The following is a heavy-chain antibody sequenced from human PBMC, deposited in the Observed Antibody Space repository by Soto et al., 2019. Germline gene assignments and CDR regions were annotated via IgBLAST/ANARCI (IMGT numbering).Heavy chain of an antibody. Sequence: GGSLRLSCAASGFSFSRYDIHWVRQVTGKGLEWVSAIGTAGDTYYLGSVKGRFTISGENAKNSLYLQMTNLRADDTAVYYCARGRGFCTNGVCYNAAWFDPWGQGTLVTVSS. V-gene: IGHV3-13*01. CDR3: ARGRGFCTNGVCYNAAWFDP. CDR1: GFSFSRYD. CDR2: IGTAGDT. J-gene: IGHJ5*02. D-gene: IGHD2-8*01.